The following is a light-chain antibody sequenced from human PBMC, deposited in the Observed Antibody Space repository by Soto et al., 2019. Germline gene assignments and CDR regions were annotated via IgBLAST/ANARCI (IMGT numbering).Light chain of an antibody. J-gene: IGKJ1*01. V-gene: IGKV1-5*03. CDR1: QSISLW. Sequence: DIHMTQSPSTLSASVGARVTITCRASQSISLWVAWYQQKPGRAPNLLIYKTSSLETGVPSRFSGSGSGTEFTLPIRSLQPDDFATYYCQHYKDYSWTFGQGTKVEVK. CDR2: KTS. CDR3: QHYKDYSWT.